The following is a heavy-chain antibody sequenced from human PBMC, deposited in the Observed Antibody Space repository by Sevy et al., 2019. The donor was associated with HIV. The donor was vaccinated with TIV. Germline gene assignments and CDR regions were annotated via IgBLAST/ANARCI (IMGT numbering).Heavy chain of an antibody. D-gene: IGHD5-18*01. V-gene: IGHV3-66*01. CDR2: MYSDGST. Sequence: GGYLRLSCAASGFPVSSNYMSWVRQAPGKGLEWVSVMYSDGSTYHADSVKGRFTISRDNSKNTLYLQMNSLRVEDTAVYYCAGGKSGYGYGLDYWGQGTLVTVSS. CDR3: AGGKSGYGYGLDY. CDR1: GFPVSSNY. J-gene: IGHJ4*02.